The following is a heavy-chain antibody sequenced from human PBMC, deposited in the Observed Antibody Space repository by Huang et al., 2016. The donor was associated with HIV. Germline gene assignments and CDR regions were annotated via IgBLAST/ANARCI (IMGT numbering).Heavy chain of an antibody. CDR3: AKDLTYTFGRHFDY. V-gene: IGHV3-30*02. Sequence: QVQLVASGGGVVQPGGSLRPSCTASGFTFGRFGMHWVRQAPGKGLEWVAFIRYDGNNYYYADSVGGRFTISRDNSKDTLYLQMNRLRPDDSAVYYCAKDLTYTFGRHFDYWGRGTLVTVSS. D-gene: IGHD3-3*01. CDR2: IRYDGNNY. CDR1: GFTFGRFG. J-gene: IGHJ4*02.